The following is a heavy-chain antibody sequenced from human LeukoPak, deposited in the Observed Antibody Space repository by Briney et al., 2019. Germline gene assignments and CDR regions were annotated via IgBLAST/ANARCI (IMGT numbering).Heavy chain of an antibody. Sequence: GSLRLSCAASGFTFSGYDMHWVRQATGKGLEWVSAIGTAGDTYYPGSVKGRFTISRDNAKNSLYLQMNSLRAEDTAVYYCARALLWFGELLRPDDAFDIWGQGTMVTVSS. V-gene: IGHV3-13*01. D-gene: IGHD3-10*01. J-gene: IGHJ3*02. CDR2: IGTAGDT. CDR1: GFTFSGYD. CDR3: ARALLWFGELLRPDDAFDI.